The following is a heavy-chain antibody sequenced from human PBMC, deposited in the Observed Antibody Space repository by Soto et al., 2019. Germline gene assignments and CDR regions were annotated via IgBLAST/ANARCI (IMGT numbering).Heavy chain of an antibody. J-gene: IGHJ4*02. Sequence: ESGGGLVKPGGSLRLSCAASGFSFNTYSMNWVRQAPGKGREWVSSISSSSSYINYANSVKGRFTISRDNAKNSLYLQMNSLRVDDTAVYYCASLSRFALDYWGQGTLVTVSS. CDR3: ASLSRFALDY. CDR1: GFSFNTYS. CDR2: ISSSSSYI. D-gene: IGHD3-10*01. V-gene: IGHV3-21*01.